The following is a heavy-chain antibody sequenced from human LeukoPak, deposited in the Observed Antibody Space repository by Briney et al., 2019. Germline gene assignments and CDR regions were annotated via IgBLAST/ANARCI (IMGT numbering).Heavy chain of an antibody. CDR3: ARKGGQFPFDY. J-gene: IGHJ4*02. CDR2: INHSGST. D-gene: IGHD6-19*01. V-gene: IGHV4-34*01. CDR1: GGSFSGYY. Sequence: PSETLSLTCAVYGGSFSGYYWSWIRQPPGKGLEWIGEINHSGSTNYNPSLKSRVTISVDTSKNQFSLKLSSVTAADTAVYYCARKGGQFPFDYWGQGTLVTVSS.